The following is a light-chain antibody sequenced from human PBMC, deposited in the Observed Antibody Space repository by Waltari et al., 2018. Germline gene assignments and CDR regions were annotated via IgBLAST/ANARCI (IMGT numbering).Light chain of an antibody. CDR3: SSYTSSRNV. CDR2: DVS. V-gene: IGLV2-14*03. Sequence: QSALTQPASVSGSPGQSITIPCTGTSSDVGGYNYVSWYQQHPGKAPKLMIYDVSNRPSGVSNRFSGSKSGNTASLTISGLQAEDEADYYCSSYTSSRNVFGTGTKVTVL. J-gene: IGLJ1*01. CDR1: SSDVGGYNY.